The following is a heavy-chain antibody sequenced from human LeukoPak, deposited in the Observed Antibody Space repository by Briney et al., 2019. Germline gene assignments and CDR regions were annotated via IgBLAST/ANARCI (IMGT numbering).Heavy chain of an antibody. D-gene: IGHD3-22*01. V-gene: IGHV3-21*04. CDR2: ISSSSSYI. Sequence: GGSLRLSCAASGFTVSSNYMSWVRQAPGKGLEWVSSISSSSSYIYYADSVKGRFTISRDNAKNSLYLQMNSLRAEDTALYSCARGGRDTSGYLDWGQGTLVTVSS. J-gene: IGHJ4*02. CDR1: GFTVSSNY. CDR3: ARGGRDTSGYLD.